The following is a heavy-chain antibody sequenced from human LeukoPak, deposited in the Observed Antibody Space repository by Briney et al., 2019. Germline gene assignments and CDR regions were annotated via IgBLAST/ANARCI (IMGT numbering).Heavy chain of an antibody. V-gene: IGHV3-20*04. CDR3: ARLRFLEWPAHYYFDY. J-gene: IGHJ4*02. D-gene: IGHD3-3*01. CDR1: GFTFDDYG. Sequence: GGSLRLSCAASGFTFDDYGMSWVRQAPGKGLEWVSGINWNGGSTGYADSVKGRFTISRDNAKNSLYLQMNSLRAEDTAVYYCARLRFLEWPAHYYFDYWGQGTLVTVSS. CDR2: INWNGGST.